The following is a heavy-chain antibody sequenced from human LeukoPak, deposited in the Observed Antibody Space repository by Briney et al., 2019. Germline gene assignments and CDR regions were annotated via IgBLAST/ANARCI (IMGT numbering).Heavy chain of an antibody. CDR3: ARGGRVSSFDP. D-gene: IGHD1-26*01. CDR2: NYYSASN. CDR1: GCSISSGGFY. Sequence: SGTLSLTCTVSGCSISSGGFYWSWIRQHPGQGLEWIINNYYSASNYYNPFLKSRVTISGDTSKNPFSLKLNSVTAADTAVYYCARGGRVSSFDPWGQGTLVTVSS. J-gene: IGHJ5*02. V-gene: IGHV4-31*03.